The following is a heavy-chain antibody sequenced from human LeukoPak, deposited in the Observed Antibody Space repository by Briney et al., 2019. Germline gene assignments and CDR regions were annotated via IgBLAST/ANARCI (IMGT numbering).Heavy chain of an antibody. J-gene: IGHJ4*02. Sequence: GALRLSCAASGFTFSDYYMSWIRQAPGKGLEWVSYISTSGSTIYYADSVKGRFTISRDNAKNSLYLQMNSLRAEDTAVYYCARQMYYYDSSGFDYWGQGTLVTVYS. CDR3: ARQMYYYDSSGFDY. CDR1: GFTFSDYY. V-gene: IGHV3-11*01. D-gene: IGHD3-22*01. CDR2: ISTSGSTI.